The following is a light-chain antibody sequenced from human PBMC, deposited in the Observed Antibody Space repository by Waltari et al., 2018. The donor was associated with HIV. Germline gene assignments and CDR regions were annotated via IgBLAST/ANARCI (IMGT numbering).Light chain of an antibody. CDR1: TNNVGTYNY. Sequence: QSALTQPRSVSGSPGQSVTISCAGSTNNVGTYNYVSWYHQKSGEAPRLILSDVEQRPSGVPVRFSGARSGDTASLTISGLQAEDEGDFYCCSYGGSWSFVFGGGTRVTVL. CDR2: DVE. J-gene: IGLJ2*01. V-gene: IGLV2-11*01. CDR3: CSYGGSWSFV.